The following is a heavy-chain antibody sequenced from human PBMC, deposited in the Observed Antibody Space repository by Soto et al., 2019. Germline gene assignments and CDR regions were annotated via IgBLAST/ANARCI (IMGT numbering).Heavy chain of an antibody. V-gene: IGHV4-39*01. CDR1: GXSIITDSYF. Sequence: SXTLSLTCTVSGXSIITDSYFWVWIRQSPSRGLELIGSISYSGRTYDNPSLQSRVTISIDASKNQFSLKLTSVTTADTAVYYCARRRASDYGGNHHPYYFDRWGQGALGTVSS. D-gene: IGHD4-17*01. CDR2: ISYSGRT. J-gene: IGHJ4*02. CDR3: ARRRASDYGGNHHPYYFDR.